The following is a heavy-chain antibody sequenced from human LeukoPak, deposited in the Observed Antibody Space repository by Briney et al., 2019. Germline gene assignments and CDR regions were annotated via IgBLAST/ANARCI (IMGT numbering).Heavy chain of an antibody. CDR1: GYTFTDYD. Sequence: ASVKVSCKASGYTFTDYDINWVRQATGQGLEWMGWMNPNNGYTGFAQKFQGRVSITRDTSISTAYMELSSLRSEDTAVYYCASVYYDFWSGYYRTDYYYYYMDVWGKGTTVTVSS. CDR3: ASVYYDFWSGYYRTDYYYYYMDV. V-gene: IGHV1-8*03. CDR2: MNPNNGYT. J-gene: IGHJ6*03. D-gene: IGHD3-3*01.